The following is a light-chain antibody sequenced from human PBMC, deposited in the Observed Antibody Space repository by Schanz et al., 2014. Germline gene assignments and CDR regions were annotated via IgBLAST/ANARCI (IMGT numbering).Light chain of an antibody. CDR2: RNN. V-gene: IGLV1-47*01. CDR1: SSNIGSNY. CDR3: AGWDDSLNGWV. J-gene: IGLJ3*02. Sequence: QSVLTQPPSASGTPGQRVTISCSGSSSNIGSNYVYWYQQLPGTAPKLLIYRNNQRPSGVPDRFSGSKSGTSASLAISGLQSEDEADYYCAGWDDSLNGWVFGGGTKLTVL.